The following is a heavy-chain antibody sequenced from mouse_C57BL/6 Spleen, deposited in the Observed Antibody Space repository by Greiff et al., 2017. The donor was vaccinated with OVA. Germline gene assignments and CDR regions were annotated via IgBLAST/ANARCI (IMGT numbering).Heavy chain of an antibody. CDR1: GFNIKDDY. CDR3: TTPYYYAMDY. J-gene: IGHJ4*01. CDR2: IDPENGDT. V-gene: IGHV14-4*01. Sequence: VQLQQSGAELVRPGASVKLSCTASGFNIKDDYMHWVKQRPEQGLEWIGWIDPENGDTEYASKFQGKATITADTSSNPAYLQLSSLTSEDTAVYYCTTPYYYAMDYWGQGTSVTVSS.